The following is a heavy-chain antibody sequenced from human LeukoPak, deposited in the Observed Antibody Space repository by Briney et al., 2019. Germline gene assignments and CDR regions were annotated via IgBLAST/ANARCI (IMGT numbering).Heavy chain of an antibody. Sequence: SVRVSCKAPGGTFSRHTISWVRQSPGQGLEWMGGITPMFGTSNYAQKFRGRVTITADESTSTAYVELSSLRSEDTAVYYCARAPRNWGFDYWGQGTLVTVSP. J-gene: IGHJ4*02. CDR3: ARAPRNWGFDY. CDR2: ITPMFGTS. CDR1: GGTFSRHT. D-gene: IGHD7-27*01. V-gene: IGHV1-69*13.